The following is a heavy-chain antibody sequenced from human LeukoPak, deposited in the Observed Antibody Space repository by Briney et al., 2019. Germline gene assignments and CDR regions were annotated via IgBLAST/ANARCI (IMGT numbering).Heavy chain of an antibody. J-gene: IGHJ4*02. CDR1: GFTFSSYS. CDR3: ARGSAYYYDSRGYGDY. CDR2: ISSSSSTI. Sequence: GGSLRLSCAASGFTFSSYSMNWVRQAPGKGLEWVSYISSSSSTIYYADSVKGRFTISRDNAKNSLYLQMNSLRAEDTAVYYCARGSAYYYDSRGYGDYWGQGTLVTVSS. V-gene: IGHV3-48*04. D-gene: IGHD3-22*01.